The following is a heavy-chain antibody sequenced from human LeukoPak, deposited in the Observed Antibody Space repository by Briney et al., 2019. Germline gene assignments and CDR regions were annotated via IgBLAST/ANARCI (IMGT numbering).Heavy chain of an antibody. J-gene: IGHJ4*02. CDR3: AKKEQQLVWGPYYFDY. V-gene: IGHV3-30-3*02. CDR2: ISYDGSNK. CDR1: GFTFSSYA. Sequence: GRSLRLSCAASGFTFSSYAMHWVRQAPGKGLEWVAVISYDGSNKYYADSVKGRFTISRDNSKNTLYLQMNSLRAEDTAVYYCAKKEQQLVWGPYYFDYWGQGTLVTVSS. D-gene: IGHD6-13*01.